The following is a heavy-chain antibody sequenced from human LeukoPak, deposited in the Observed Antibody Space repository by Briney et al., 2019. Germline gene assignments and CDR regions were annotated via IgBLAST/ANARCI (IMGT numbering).Heavy chain of an antibody. CDR1: GFTFSDYY. V-gene: IGHV3-11*01. Sequence: GGSLRLSCAASGFTFSDYYMSWIRQAPGKGVEWISYISGSGSTIYYADAVKGRFTISRDNAKNSLYLQINSLRADDTAVYYCARARYIEVPFDYWGQGTLVTVSS. D-gene: IGHD2-15*01. CDR3: ARARYIEVPFDY. J-gene: IGHJ4*02. CDR2: ISGSGSTI.